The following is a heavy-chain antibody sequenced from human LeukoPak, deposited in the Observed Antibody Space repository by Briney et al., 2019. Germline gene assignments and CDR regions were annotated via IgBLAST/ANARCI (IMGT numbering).Heavy chain of an antibody. D-gene: IGHD1-1*01. J-gene: IGHJ6*03. V-gene: IGHV3-7*01. Sequence: GGSLRLSCAASGFTFSSYWMSWVRQAPGKGLEWVANIKQDGSEKYYADSVKGRFTISRDNAKNSLYLQMNSLRAEDTAVYYCARGQLELLSDYYYYMDVWGKGTTVTVSS. CDR2: IKQDGSEK. CDR1: GFTFSSYW. CDR3: ARGQLELLSDYYYYMDV.